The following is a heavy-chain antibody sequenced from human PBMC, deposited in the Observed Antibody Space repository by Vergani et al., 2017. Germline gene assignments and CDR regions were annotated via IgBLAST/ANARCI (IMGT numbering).Heavy chain of an antibody. Sequence: QVQLVESGGGVVQPGRSLRLSCAASGFTFSSYGMHWVRQAPGKGLEWVAVISYDGSNKYYADSVKGRFTISRDNSKNTLYLQMNSLRAEDTAVYYCARDSYSSSSYWYFDLWGRGTLVTVSS. J-gene: IGHJ2*01. D-gene: IGHD6-6*01. CDR2: ISYDGSNK. V-gene: IGHV3-30*03. CDR3: ARDSYSSSSYWYFDL. CDR1: GFTFSSYG.